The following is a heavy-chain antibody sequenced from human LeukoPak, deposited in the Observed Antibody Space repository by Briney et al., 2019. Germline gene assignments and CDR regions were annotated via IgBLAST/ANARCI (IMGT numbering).Heavy chain of an antibody. CDR1: GFTFSTYW. CDR2: ITTDGSST. D-gene: IGHD6-19*01. V-gene: IGHV3-74*03. Sequence: PSGSLRLSCAASGFTFSTYWMHWVRHGPGKGLLWVSRITTDGSSTKYADSVKGRFTISRDNAKNTLYLQMNSLRAEDTAVYYCARPISSGSIDYWGQGTLVIVSS. CDR3: ARPISSGSIDY. J-gene: IGHJ4*02.